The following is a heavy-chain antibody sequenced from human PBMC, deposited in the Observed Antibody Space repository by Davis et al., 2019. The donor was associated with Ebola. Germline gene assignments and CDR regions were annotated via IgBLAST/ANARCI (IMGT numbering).Heavy chain of an antibody. CDR2: IYSGGST. Sequence: GGSLTPSCAVSGLTVSSNYMSWVRQAPGKGLEWVSVIYSGGSTYYADSVKGRFTISRDNSKNPLYLQMNSLRAEDTAVYYCARYYDSGMDVWGQGTTVTVSS. V-gene: IGHV3-53*01. J-gene: IGHJ6*02. CDR1: GLTVSSNY. CDR3: ARYYDSGMDV.